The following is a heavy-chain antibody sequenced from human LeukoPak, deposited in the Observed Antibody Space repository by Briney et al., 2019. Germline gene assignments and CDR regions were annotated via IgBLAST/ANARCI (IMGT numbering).Heavy chain of an antibody. V-gene: IGHV4-59*01. CDR1: GGSISGYY. CDR2: IYYSGST. D-gene: IGHD3-22*01. Sequence: SETLSLTCTVSGGSISGYYWGWIRQPPGKGLEWIGYIYYSGSTNYNPSLKSRVTISVDTPKNQFSLKLSSVTAADTAVYYCARVGPTFYLDSSNYLLPLFDYWGQGTLVTVSS. J-gene: IGHJ4*02. CDR3: ARVGPTFYLDSSNYLLPLFDY.